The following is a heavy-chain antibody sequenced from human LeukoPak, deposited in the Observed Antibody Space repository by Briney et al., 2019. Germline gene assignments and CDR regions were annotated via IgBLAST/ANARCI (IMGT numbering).Heavy chain of an antibody. V-gene: IGHV1-69*13. CDR3: ARDRYAVWTSAGSPPNWFDP. CDR1: GGTFSSYA. CDR2: IIPIFGTA. J-gene: IGHJ5*02. D-gene: IGHD6-13*01. Sequence: ASVNVSCKASGGTFSSYAISWVRQAPGQGLELMGGIIPIFGTANYAQNFQGRVTITADESTSTDYMELGSLRSEDTAVYYCARDRYAVWTSAGSPPNWFDPWGQGTLVTVSS.